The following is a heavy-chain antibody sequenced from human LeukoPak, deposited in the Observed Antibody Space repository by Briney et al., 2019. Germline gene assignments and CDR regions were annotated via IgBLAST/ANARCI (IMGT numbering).Heavy chain of an antibody. CDR2: MSYDGSNK. J-gene: IGHJ4*02. CDR3: VKDSPPRYSGSPPAY. V-gene: IGHV3-30*04. D-gene: IGHD1-26*01. CDR1: RFTFSSYA. Sequence: GGSLGLSCAASRFTFSSYAMHWVRQAPGKGLEWVAVMSYDGSNKYYADSVKGRFTISRDNAKNSLYLQMNSLRADDTAVYYCVKDSPPRYSGSPPAYWGQGTLVTVSS.